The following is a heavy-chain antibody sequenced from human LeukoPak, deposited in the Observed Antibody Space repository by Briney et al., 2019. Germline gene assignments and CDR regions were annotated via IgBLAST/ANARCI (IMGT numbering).Heavy chain of an antibody. V-gene: IGHV1-69*06. J-gene: IGHJ3*02. CDR3: ARDSYYDILTGYYLWPFGAFDI. CDR2: IIPIFGTA. D-gene: IGHD3-9*01. Sequence: SVKVSCKASGDTFSSYAISWVRQAPGQGLEWMGGIIPIFGTANYAQKFQGRVTITADTSTSTAYMELSSLRSEDTAVYYCARDSYYDILTGYYLWPFGAFDIWGQETMVPVSS. CDR1: GDTFSSYA.